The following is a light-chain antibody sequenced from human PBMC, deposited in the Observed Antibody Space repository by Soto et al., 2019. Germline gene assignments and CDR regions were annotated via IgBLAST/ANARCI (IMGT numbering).Light chain of an antibody. Sequence: EIVLTQSPATLSLSPGERATLSCRASQSVSSYLAWYQQKPGQAPRLLIYDASNRATGIPARFSGSVSGTEFTLAISSLEPEDFAVHYCQQRSNWSQFTFDPRTKVDI. CDR2: DAS. J-gene: IGKJ3*01. V-gene: IGKV3-11*01. CDR1: QSVSSY. CDR3: QQRSNWSQFT.